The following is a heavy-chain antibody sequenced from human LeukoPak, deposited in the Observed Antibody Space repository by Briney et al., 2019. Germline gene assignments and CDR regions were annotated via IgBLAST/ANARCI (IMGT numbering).Heavy chain of an antibody. CDR1: GFTLTNHA. D-gene: IGHD2-15*01. CDR2: VVGTGGT. V-gene: IGHV3-23*01. J-gene: IGHJ4*02. CDR3: VKDYCRDGNCPLPFFDS. Sequence: GGSLRLSGAVSGFTLTNHAVSWVRQASGKGLEWVSIVVGTGGTYYADSVRGRFILSRDNSKNTVYLQMSSLRAEDTATYYCVKDYCRDGNCPLPFFDSWGQGILVTVSS.